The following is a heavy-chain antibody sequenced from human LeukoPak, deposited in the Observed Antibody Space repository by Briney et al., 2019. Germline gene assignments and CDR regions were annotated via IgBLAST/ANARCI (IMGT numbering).Heavy chain of an antibody. J-gene: IGHJ4*02. CDR2: IIPIFGTA. D-gene: IGHD6-19*01. CDR1: GGTFSSYA. Sequence: ASVKVSCKASGGTFSSYAISWVRQAPGQGLEWMGGIIPIFGTANYAQKFQGRVTITADKSTSTAYMELSSLRSEDTAVYYCARGYSSGWYLVLDYWGQGTLVTVSS. CDR3: ARGYSSGWYLVLDY. V-gene: IGHV1-69*06.